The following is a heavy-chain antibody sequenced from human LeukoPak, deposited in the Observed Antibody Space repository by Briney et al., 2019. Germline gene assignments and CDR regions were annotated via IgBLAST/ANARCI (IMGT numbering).Heavy chain of an antibody. CDR3: ARGDLFGELIDY. D-gene: IGHD3-10*02. CDR1: GDPISSSNCF. V-gene: IGHV4-39*07. Sequence: SETLSLTCTFSGDPISSSNCFWGWIRQPPGKGLEWIGDIYYSGNTYYNPSLKSRVTISVDTSKNQLSLNLTSVTAADTAVYYCARGDLFGELIDYWGQGTLVTVSS. CDR2: IYYSGNT. J-gene: IGHJ4*02.